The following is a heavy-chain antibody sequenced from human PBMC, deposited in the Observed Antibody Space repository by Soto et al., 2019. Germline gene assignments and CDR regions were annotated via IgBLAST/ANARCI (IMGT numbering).Heavy chain of an antibody. CDR1: GFTFSSYS. V-gene: IGHV3-48*01. J-gene: IGHJ4*02. CDR3: ARAGVGIGDY. Sequence: EVQLVESGGGLVQPGGSLRLSCAASGFTFSSYSMNWVRQAPGKGPEWVSYISGGSSTIYYADSVRGRFTISRDNAKNSLYLQMNSLRAEGTAMYYCARAGVGIGDYWGQGALVTVSS. CDR2: ISGGSSTI. D-gene: IGHD2-21*01.